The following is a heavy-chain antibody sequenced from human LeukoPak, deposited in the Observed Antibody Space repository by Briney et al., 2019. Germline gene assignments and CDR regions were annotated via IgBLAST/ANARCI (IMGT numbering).Heavy chain of an antibody. D-gene: IGHD2-15*01. Sequence: GGSLRLSCAASGFSFSTSWMHWVRHTPEKGLVWVSRINSDGSNTIYADSVKGRFTISRDNAKNTLFLQMNSLRAEDTAVYYCARHRSGGSQDDAFDIWGQGTMVTVSS. CDR1: GFSFSTSW. CDR2: INSDGSNT. V-gene: IGHV3-74*01. J-gene: IGHJ3*02. CDR3: ARHRSGGSQDDAFDI.